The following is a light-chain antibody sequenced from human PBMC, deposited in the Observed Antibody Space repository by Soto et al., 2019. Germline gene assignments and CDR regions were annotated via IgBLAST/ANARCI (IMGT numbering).Light chain of an antibody. V-gene: IGKV3-11*01. CDR1: QSVSSY. CDR2: DAS. J-gene: IGKJ1*01. Sequence: EIVLTQSPATLSLSPGERATLSCRASQSVSSYLAWYQQKPGQAPRLLIYDASNRATGIPARFSGSGSGTDFTLTISSLEPEDFAVYHCQQRSNWPPWTFGQGTEVEIK. CDR3: QQRSNWPPWT.